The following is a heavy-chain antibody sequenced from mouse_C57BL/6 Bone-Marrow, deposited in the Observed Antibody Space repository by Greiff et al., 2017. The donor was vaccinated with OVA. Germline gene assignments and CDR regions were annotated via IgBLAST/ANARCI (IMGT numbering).Heavy chain of an antibody. Sequence: QVQLKQSGAELVKPGPSVKISCKASGYTFSTYWMNWVKQRPGKGLEWIGQIYPGDGDTNYNGKFKGKATLTADKSSSTAYMQLSSLTSAESAVYFCARGAYWGQGTLVTVSS. J-gene: IGHJ3*01. V-gene: IGHV1-80*01. CDR3: ARGAY. CDR2: IYPGDGDT. CDR1: GYTFSTYW.